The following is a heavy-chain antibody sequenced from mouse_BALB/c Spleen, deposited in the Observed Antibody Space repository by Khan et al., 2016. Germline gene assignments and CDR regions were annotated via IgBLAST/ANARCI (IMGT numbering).Heavy chain of an antibody. CDR3: ATRGPIYYVGSSYGY. J-gene: IGHJ2*01. Sequence: EVQLQESGAELVKPGASVKLSCTASAFNIKDTYMHWVKQRPEQGLEWIGRIDPANGNSKYDPKFQGKATITADTSSNTAYLQLSSLTSEDTAVYYWATRGPIYYVGSSYGYWGQGTTLTVSS. V-gene: IGHV14-3*02. CDR2: IDPANGNS. CDR1: AFNIKDTY. D-gene: IGHD1-1*01.